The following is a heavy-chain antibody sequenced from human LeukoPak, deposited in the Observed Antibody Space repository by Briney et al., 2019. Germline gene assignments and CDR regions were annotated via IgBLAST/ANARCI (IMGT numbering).Heavy chain of an antibody. Sequence: SETLSLTCTVSGGSISSYYWSWIRQPPGKGLEWIGYIYYSGSTNYNPSLKSRVTISVDTSKNQFSLTLSSVTAADTAVYYCARANTQKATIGYRGQGTLVTVSS. CDR2: IYYSGST. J-gene: IGHJ4*02. D-gene: IGHD5-12*01. V-gene: IGHV4-59*01. CDR1: GGSISSYY. CDR3: ARANTQKATIGY.